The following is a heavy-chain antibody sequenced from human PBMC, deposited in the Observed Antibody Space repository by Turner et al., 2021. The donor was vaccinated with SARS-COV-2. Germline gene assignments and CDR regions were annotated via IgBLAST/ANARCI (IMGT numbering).Heavy chain of an antibody. D-gene: IGHD5-18*01. CDR3: AKVGLGSYGPFDY. CDR1: GFTFSSYG. Sequence: QVQRVESGGGVVQPGRSLRLSCAASGFTFSSYGMHWVRQAPGKGLEWVAVISYDGSNKYYADSVKGRFTISRDNSKNTLYLQMNSLRAEDTAVYYCAKVGLGSYGPFDYWGQGTLVTVSS. J-gene: IGHJ4*02. V-gene: IGHV3-30*18. CDR2: ISYDGSNK.